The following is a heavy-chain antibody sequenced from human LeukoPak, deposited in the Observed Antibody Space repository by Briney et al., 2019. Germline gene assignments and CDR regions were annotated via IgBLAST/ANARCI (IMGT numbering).Heavy chain of an antibody. CDR3: ARDRVGAYFDY. D-gene: IGHD1-26*01. CDR2: INSDGSST. Sequence: GGSLRLSCAASGFTFSSYWMHWVRQAPGRGLVWVSRINSDGSSTSYADSVKGRFTISRDNAKNTLYLQMNSLRADDTAVYYCARDRVGAYFDYWGQGTLVTVSS. CDR1: GFTFSSYW. J-gene: IGHJ4*02. V-gene: IGHV3-74*01.